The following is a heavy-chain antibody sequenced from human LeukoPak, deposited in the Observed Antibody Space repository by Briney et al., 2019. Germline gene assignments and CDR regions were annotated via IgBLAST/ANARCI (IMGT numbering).Heavy chain of an antibody. CDR2: ISWNSGSI. CDR3: AKLDSKQLVQGTFDI. Sequence: GGSLRLSCAASGFTFDDYAMHWVRQAPGKGLEWVSGISWNSGSIGYADSVKGRFTISRDNAKNSLYLQMNSLRAEDMALYYCAKLDSKQLVQGTFDIWGQGTMVTVSS. J-gene: IGHJ3*02. CDR1: GFTFDDYA. V-gene: IGHV3-9*03. D-gene: IGHD6-13*01.